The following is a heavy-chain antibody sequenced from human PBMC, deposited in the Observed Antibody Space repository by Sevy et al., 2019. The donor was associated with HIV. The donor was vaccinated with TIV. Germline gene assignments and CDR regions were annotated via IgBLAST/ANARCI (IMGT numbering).Heavy chain of an antibody. CDR2: IYPGDSDT. CDR1: GYSFTSYW. CDR3: ARRNEYSSSYWYFDL. D-gene: IGHD6-6*01. V-gene: IGHV5-51*01. J-gene: IGHJ2*01. Sequence: GESLKISCKGSGYSFTSYWIGWVRQMPGKGLEWMGMIYPGDSDTRYSPSFQGQVTISADKSISTAYLQWSSLKASDTAMYYCARRNEYSSSYWYFDLWGRGTLVTVSS.